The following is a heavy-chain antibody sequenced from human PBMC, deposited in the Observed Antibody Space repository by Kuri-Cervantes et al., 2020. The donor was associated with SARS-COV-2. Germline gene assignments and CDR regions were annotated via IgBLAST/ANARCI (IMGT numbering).Heavy chain of an antibody. V-gene: IGHV1-18*01. CDR3: ARIAPSERDYYGSGSFDY. Sequence: ASVKVSCKASGYTFTSYGISWVRQTPGQGLEWMGWISAYNGNTNYAQKLQGRVTMTTDTSTSTAYMELRSLRSDDTAVYYCARIAPSERDYYGSGSFDYWGQGTLVTVSS. J-gene: IGHJ4*02. CDR2: ISAYNGNT. D-gene: IGHD3-10*01. CDR1: GYTFTSYG.